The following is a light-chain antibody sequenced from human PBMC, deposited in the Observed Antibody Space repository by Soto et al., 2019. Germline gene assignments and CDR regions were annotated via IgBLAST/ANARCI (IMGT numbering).Light chain of an antibody. CDR3: QQSYTTPLT. V-gene: IGKV1-39*01. CDR1: QSISSY. Sequence: DIQMTQSPYSLSASVGDRVTITCRASQSISSYLNWYQQKPGKAPELLIYAASSLQSGVPSRFSGSGSETDFTLTISSLQPEDFATYYCQQSYTTPLTFGGGTKVEIK. CDR2: AAS. J-gene: IGKJ4*01.